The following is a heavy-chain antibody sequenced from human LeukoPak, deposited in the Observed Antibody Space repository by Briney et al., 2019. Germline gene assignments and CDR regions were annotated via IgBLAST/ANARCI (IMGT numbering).Heavy chain of an antibody. J-gene: IGHJ4*02. V-gene: IGHV3-48*03. CDR1: GFTLSSYE. Sequence: GGSLRLSCAASGFTLSSYEMNWVRQAPGKGLDWVSYISTSGSTIYYADSVKGRFTISRDNAKNSLYLQMNSLRAEDTAVYYCATSRGSWPDYFDYWGQGTLVTVSS. CDR2: ISTSGSTI. D-gene: IGHD6-13*01. CDR3: ATSRGSWPDYFDY.